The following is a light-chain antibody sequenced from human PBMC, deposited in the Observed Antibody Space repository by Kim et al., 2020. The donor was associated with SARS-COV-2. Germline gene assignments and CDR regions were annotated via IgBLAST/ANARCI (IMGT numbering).Light chain of an antibody. Sequence: PGETARITCSGDALPKKYAYWDQQKSGQAPVLVIYEDSKRPAGIPERFSGASSGTMATLTISGAQVEDEADYYCYSTDSSGNHSWVFGGGTKLTVL. CDR2: EDS. V-gene: IGLV3-10*01. J-gene: IGLJ3*02. CDR1: ALPKKY. CDR3: YSTDSSGNHSWV.